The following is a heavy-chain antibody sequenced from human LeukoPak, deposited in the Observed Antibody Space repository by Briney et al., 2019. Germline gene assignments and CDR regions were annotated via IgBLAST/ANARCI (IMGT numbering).Heavy chain of an antibody. CDR3: AKDQREYYYDTSGYFVY. CDR2: ISASGGTT. CDR1: RFTFSGYV. J-gene: IGHJ4*02. V-gene: IGHV3-23*01. D-gene: IGHD3-22*01. Sequence: GGSLRLSCAASRFTFSGYVMSWVRQAPGRGLEWVSGISASGGTTYYADSVKGRFTISRDNSKNTFYLQMNSLRAEDTAVYFCAKDQREYYYDTSGYFVYWGQGTLVTVFS.